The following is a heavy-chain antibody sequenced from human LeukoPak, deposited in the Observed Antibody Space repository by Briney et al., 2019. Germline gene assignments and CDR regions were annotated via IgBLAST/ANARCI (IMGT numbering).Heavy chain of an antibody. CDR2: INHSGST. Sequence: SETLSLTCAVYGGSFSGYYWSWIRQPPGKGLEWIGEINHSGSTNYNPSLKSRVTISVDPSKNQFSLKLSSVTAADTAVYYCARGGRLLEVVVVAATRGRYYFDYRGQGTLVTVSS. J-gene: IGHJ4*02. D-gene: IGHD2-15*01. CDR1: GGSFSGYY. CDR3: ARGGRLLEVVVVAATRGRYYFDY. V-gene: IGHV4-34*01.